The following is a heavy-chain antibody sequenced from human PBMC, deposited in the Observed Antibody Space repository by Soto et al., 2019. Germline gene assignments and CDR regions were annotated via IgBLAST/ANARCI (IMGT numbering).Heavy chain of an antibody. CDR3: ARNYGDYGPYYFDY. D-gene: IGHD4-17*01. Sequence: QVQLVESGGGVVQPGRSLRLSCAASGFTFSSYGMHWVRQAPGKGLEWVAVISYDGSNKYYADSVKGRFTISRDNSKNTLYLQMTSLRAEDTAVYYCARNYGDYGPYYFDYWGQGTLVTVSS. CDR1: GFTFSSYG. CDR2: ISYDGSNK. J-gene: IGHJ4*02. V-gene: IGHV3-30*03.